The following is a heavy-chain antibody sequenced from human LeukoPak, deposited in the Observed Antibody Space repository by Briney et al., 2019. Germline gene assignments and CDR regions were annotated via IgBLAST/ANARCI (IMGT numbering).Heavy chain of an antibody. D-gene: IGHD3-3*01. CDR2: IYYSGST. CDR3: VTESPYLFAYHSDLRRAHYPGWFDP. V-gene: IGHV4-39*07. Sequence: PSETLSLTCTVSGGSFSSANYYWGGIRQPPGKGLEGIGSIYYSGSTYYNPSLERRVTMSVDSSKHQFSLKVSSVTAADTAVYPCVTESPYLFAYHSDLRRAHYPGWFDPWGQGTLVTVSS. CDR1: GGSFSSANYY. J-gene: IGHJ5*02.